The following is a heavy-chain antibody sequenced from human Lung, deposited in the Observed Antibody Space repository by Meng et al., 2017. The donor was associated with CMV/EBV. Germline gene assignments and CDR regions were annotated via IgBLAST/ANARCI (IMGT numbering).Heavy chain of an antibody. J-gene: IGHJ4*02. V-gene: IGHV4-4*02. CDR3: ARDPYATGWAG. Sequence: VRRGETGPGLGKTSGTLSLTCAGSGGSISSSNWWNWVRQPPGKVLEWIGEIYHSGGTNYNPSLRGRVTISLDKSKNQLSLTLRSVTAADTAAYYCARDPYATGWAGWGQGTLVTVSS. D-gene: IGHD6-19*01. CDR2: IYHSGGT. CDR1: GGSISSSNW.